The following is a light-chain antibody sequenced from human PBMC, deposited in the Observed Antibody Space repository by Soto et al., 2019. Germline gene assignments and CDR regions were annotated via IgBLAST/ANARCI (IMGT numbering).Light chain of an antibody. CDR2: DVT. Sequence: QSVLTQPASVSGSLGRSITISCTGTRSDIGTYDLVSWYQQHPGKAPQLMIYDVTNRPSGVSNRFSGSKSGNTASLTISGLQAEDEADYYCTSYTTSSTVVIGGGTKVTVL. CDR1: RSDIGTYDL. J-gene: IGLJ2*01. CDR3: TSYTTSSTVV. V-gene: IGLV2-14*03.